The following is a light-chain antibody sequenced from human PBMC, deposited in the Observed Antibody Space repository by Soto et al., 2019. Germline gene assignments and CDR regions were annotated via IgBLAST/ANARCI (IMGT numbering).Light chain of an antibody. CDR3: GTWDSSLSAGWV. V-gene: IGLV1-51*01. Sequence: QSVLTQPPSVSAAPGQKVTISCSGSSSNIGNNYVSWYQQLPGTAPKLLIYDNNKRPSGIPDPFSGSKSGTSATPGITGLQTGDEADYYCGTWDSSLSAGWVFGGGTKLTVL. J-gene: IGLJ3*02. CDR2: DNN. CDR1: SSNIGNNY.